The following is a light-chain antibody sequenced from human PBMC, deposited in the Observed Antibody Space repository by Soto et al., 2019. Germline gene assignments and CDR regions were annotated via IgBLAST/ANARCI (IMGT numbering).Light chain of an antibody. CDR2: TTN. V-gene: IGLV1-44*01. CDR1: SSNIGTSS. J-gene: IGLJ1*01. Sequence: QSVLTQPHSASGTPGQRVTISCSGSSSNIGTSSVHWFQQLPGTAPKLLISTTNQRPSGVPERFSGSKSGTSASLAISGLQSEDESDYYFAAWDDSLNGHVFGTGTKLTVL. CDR3: AAWDDSLNGHV.